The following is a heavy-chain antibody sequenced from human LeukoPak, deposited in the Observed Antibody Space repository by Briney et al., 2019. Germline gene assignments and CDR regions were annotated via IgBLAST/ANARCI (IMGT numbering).Heavy chain of an antibody. CDR3: ARHGRSGHSDAFDV. J-gene: IGHJ3*01. V-gene: IGHV4-59*08. D-gene: IGHD3-22*01. Sequence: SETLSLTCSVSCGSINSYYWSWIRRPPGKGLEWIGFIYSRGSTNYNPSLKSRVTISVDTSKNQFSLKLSSATAADTAVYYCARHGRSGHSDAFDVWGQGTKVTVSS. CDR1: CGSINSYY. CDR2: IYSRGST.